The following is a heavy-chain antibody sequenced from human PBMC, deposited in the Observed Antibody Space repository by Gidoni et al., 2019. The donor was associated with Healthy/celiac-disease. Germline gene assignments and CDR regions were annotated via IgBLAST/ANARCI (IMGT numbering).Heavy chain of an antibody. Sequence: QITLKESGPTLVKSTQTLTLTCTFSGFSLSTNGVGVGWIRQPPGKALEWLALIYWNDDTRYSPSLKSRLTITKDTSKNQVVLTMTNMDPVDTATYYCAHHSAINYYYGMDVWGQGTTVTVSS. CDR1: GFSLSTNGVG. CDR3: AHHSAINYYYGMDV. CDR2: IYWNDDT. V-gene: IGHV2-5*01. D-gene: IGHD2-2*02. J-gene: IGHJ6*02.